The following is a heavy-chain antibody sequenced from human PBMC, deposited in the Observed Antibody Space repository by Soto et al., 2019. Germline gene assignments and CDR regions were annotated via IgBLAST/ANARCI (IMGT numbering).Heavy chain of an antibody. V-gene: IGHV1-18*01. CDR3: GTGGAWNYVYGIDV. Sequence: QVPLVQSGAEVKKPGASVKVSCKASGYTFTSYGISWVRQAPGQGLEWVGWISAYNGNTNYAQKLQGRVTMTTDTSTSTAYMELRSMRSDDTAVYYCGTGGAWNYVYGIDVWSQGTTVTVSS. J-gene: IGHJ6*02. CDR2: ISAYNGNT. CDR1: GYTFTSYG. D-gene: IGHD1-7*01.